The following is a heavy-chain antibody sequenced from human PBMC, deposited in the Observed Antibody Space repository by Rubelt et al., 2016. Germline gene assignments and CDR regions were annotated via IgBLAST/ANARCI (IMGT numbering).Heavy chain of an antibody. CDR1: GGSISSSNW. CDR2: IYPSWSI. D-gene: IGHD3-22*01. J-gene: IGHJ4*02. CDR3: ATLRYDSSGYYVGMDY. V-gene: IGHV4-4*02. Sequence: QVQLQESGPGLVKPSGTLSLTCAVSGGSISSSNWWSWVRQPPGKGLEWIGEIYPSWSINYNPSPNSRVTIAVEPSKNQFALKLSSLTAADTAVDYWATLRYDSSGYYVGMDYWGQGTLVTVSS.